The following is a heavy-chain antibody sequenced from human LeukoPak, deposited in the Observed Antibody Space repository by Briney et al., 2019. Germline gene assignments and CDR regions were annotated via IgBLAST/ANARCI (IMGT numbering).Heavy chain of an antibody. CDR2: IYSGGST. D-gene: IGHD5-12*01. CDR3: ARGPIVATKPYYYYMDV. J-gene: IGHJ6*03. Sequence: GGSLRLSCAASGFTVSSNYMSWVRQAPGKGLEWVSVIYSGGSTYYADSVKGRFTISRDNSKNTLYLQMNSLRAEDTAVYYCARGPIVATKPYYYYMDVWGKGTTVTVSS. V-gene: IGHV3-66*01. CDR1: GFTVSSNY.